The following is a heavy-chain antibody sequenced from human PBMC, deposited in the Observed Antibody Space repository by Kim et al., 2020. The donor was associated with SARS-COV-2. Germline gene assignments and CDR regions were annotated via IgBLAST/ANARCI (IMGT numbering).Heavy chain of an antibody. CDR1: GGSFSGYY. J-gene: IGHJ4*02. Sequence: SETLSLTCAVYGGSFSGYYWSWIRQPPGKGLEWIGEINHSGSTNYNPSLKSRVTISVDTSENQFSLKLSSVTAADTAVYYCARGLDIVAKTQPPGDYWGQGTLVTVSS. CDR3: ARGLDIVAKTQPPGDY. CDR2: INHSGST. D-gene: IGHD5-12*01. V-gene: IGHV4-34*01.